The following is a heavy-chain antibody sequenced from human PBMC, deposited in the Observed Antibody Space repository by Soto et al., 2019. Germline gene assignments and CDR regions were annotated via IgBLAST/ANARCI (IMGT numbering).Heavy chain of an antibody. D-gene: IGHD2-15*01. CDR2: ISGGGDST. CDR3: GPRYCSSGSRYGVHN. Sequence: GGSLRLSCAASAFTFSSYAMTWVRQAPGKGLEWVSTISGGGDSTYYADSVKGRFTISRDNSKNTVYLQMNSLRAEDTAVYCCGPRYCSSGSRYGVHNWGQGALETVSS. V-gene: IGHV3-23*01. CDR1: AFTFSSYA. J-gene: IGHJ4*02.